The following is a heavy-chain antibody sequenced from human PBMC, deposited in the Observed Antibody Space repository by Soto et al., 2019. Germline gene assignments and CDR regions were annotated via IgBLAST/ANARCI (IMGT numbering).Heavy chain of an antibody. J-gene: IGHJ4*02. CDR3: AKIGGDYSNSDY. D-gene: IGHD4-4*01. Sequence: QVQLVESGGGVVQPGRSLRLYCAASGFTFSSYGMHWVRQAPGNGLEWVAVISYDGSNKYYADSVKGRFTICRDNYKNTLYLQMNSLRAEDTGVYYCAKIGGDYSNSDYWGQGTLVTVSS. V-gene: IGHV3-30*18. CDR2: ISYDGSNK. CDR1: GFTFSSYG.